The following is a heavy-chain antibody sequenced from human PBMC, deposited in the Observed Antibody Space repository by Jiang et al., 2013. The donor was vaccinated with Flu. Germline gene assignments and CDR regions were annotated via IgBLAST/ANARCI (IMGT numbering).Heavy chain of an antibody. CDR2: IIPIFGTA. Sequence: GAEVKKPGSSVKVSCKASGGTFSSYAISWVRQAPGQGLEWMGGIIPIFGTANYAQKFQGRVTITADESTSTAYMELSSLRSEDTAVYYCAREGVLRYFDWQHSGNWFDPWGQGTLVTVSS. V-gene: IGHV1-69*01. CDR1: GGTFSSYA. CDR3: AREGVLRYFDWQHSGNWFDP. J-gene: IGHJ5*02. D-gene: IGHD3-9*01.